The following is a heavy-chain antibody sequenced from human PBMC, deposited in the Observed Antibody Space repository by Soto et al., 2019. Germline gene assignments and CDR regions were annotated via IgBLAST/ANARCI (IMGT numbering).Heavy chain of an antibody. CDR3: AREGVGVHYYYYGMDV. CDR2: INHSGST. V-gene: IGHV4-34*01. D-gene: IGHD1-26*01. J-gene: IGHJ6*02. Sequence: SETLSLTCAVYGGSFSCYYWIWIRQPPGKGLEWIGEINHSGSTNYNPSLKSRVTISVDTSKNQFSLKLSSVTAADTAVYYCAREGVGVHYYYYGMDVWGRGTTVTVSS. CDR1: GGSFSCYY.